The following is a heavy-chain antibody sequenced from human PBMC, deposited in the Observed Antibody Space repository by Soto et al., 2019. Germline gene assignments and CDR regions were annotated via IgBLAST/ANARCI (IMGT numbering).Heavy chain of an antibody. CDR3: AHTPVHDDGDYPYYYYIDV. V-gene: IGHV4-30-4*01. CDR2: IYYSGST. D-gene: IGHD4-17*01. J-gene: IGHJ6*03. Sequence: KPSETLSLTCTVSGGSISSGDYYWGWIRQPPGKGLEWIGCIYYSGSTYYNPSLKSRVTISVDTSKNQFSLKLISVTAADTAVYYCAHTPVHDDGDYPYYYYIDVWGRGTTVTVSS. CDR1: GGSISSGDYY.